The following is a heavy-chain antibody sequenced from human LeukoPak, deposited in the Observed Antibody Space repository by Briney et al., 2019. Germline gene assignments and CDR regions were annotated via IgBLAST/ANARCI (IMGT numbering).Heavy chain of an antibody. Sequence: PGGSLTLPCAASGFCFSSYNMVWVRQAPAKGLEWVSFIDSSSRYIDQADSVKGRFTISIDTAKSPDFLQMHRLRAEAAAVYDCYRVGGHCASTSCPAPDYWGHGTTVTVSS. D-gene: IGHD2-2*01. V-gene: IGHV3-21*01. CDR1: GFCFSSYN. J-gene: IGHJ4*03. CDR2: IDSSSRYI. CDR3: YRVGGHCASTSCPAPDY.